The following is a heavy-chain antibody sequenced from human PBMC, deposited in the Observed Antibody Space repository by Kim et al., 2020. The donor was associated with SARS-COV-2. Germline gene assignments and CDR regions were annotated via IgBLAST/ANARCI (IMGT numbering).Heavy chain of an antibody. CDR1: GYTFTGYY. V-gene: IGHV1-2*02. D-gene: IGHD2-8*02. J-gene: IGHJ5*02. Sequence: ASVKVSCKASGYTFTGYYMHWVRQAPGQGLEWMGWINPNSGGTNYAQKFQGGVTMTRDTSISTAYMELSRLRSDDTAVYYCARDWGAAGTHWSGWFDPWGQGTLVTVSS. CDR3: ARDWGAAGTHWSGWFDP. CDR2: INPNSGGT.